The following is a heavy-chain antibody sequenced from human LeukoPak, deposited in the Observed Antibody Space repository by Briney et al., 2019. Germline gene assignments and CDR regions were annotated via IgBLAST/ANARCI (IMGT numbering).Heavy chain of an antibody. CDR2: IYYSGST. J-gene: IGHJ1*01. CDR3: ARENGSSGFLQN. Sequence: SETLSLTCTVSGGSISSYYWSWIRQPPGKGLEWIGYIYYSGSTNYNPSLKSRVTISVDTSKNQFSLKLSSVTAAGTAVYYCARENGSSGFLQNWGEGNLVTVSS. CDR1: GGSISSYY. V-gene: IGHV4-59*01. D-gene: IGHD3-22*01.